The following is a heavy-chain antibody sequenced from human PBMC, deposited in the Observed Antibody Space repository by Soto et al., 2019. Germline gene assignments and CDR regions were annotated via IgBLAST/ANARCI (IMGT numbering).Heavy chain of an antibody. J-gene: IGHJ4*02. CDR3: ATLNSFGSDY. V-gene: IGHV3-74*03. CDR1: GFSFSNYW. Sequence: HPVGSLRLSCAASGFSFSNYWMHWVRQAPGKGLVWVSRIYSDGSGTMYADSVKGRFTISRDNAKSTLYLQMNSLRAEDTAVYYCATLNSFGSDYWGRGTLVTVSS. CDR2: IYSDGSGT. D-gene: IGHD5-18*01.